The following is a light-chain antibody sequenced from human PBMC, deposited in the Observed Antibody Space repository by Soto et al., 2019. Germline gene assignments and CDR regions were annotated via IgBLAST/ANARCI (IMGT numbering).Light chain of an antibody. CDR3: SSYTGGNTYWI. J-gene: IGLJ3*02. CDR1: SSDVGGYNY. Sequence: QSALTQPASVSGSPGQSITISCTGTSSDVGGYNYVSWYQQHPGKAPKVIIFEVSNRPSGVSNRFSGSKSGNTASLTISGLQPEDEADYHCSSYTGGNTYWIFGGGTKLTVL. CDR2: EVS. V-gene: IGLV2-14*01.